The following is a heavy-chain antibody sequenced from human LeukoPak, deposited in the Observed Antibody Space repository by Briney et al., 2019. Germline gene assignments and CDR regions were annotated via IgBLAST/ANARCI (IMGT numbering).Heavy chain of an antibody. CDR2: IKQDGSEK. Sequence: GGSLRLSCTASGFTFSSYWMNWVRQAPGKGLEWVANIKQDGSEKYYVDSVKSRFTISRDNAKNSLYLQMNSLRAEDTAVYYCARDIEAPGIAFDIWGRGTMVTVSS. CDR1: GFTFSSYW. CDR3: ARDIEAPGIAFDI. V-gene: IGHV3-7*04. J-gene: IGHJ3*02. D-gene: IGHD6-13*01.